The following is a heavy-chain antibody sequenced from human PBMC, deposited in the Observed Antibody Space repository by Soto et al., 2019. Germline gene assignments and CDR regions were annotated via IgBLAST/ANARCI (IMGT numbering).Heavy chain of an antibody. Sequence: QVQLQESGPRLVSPSQTLSLTCTVSGGSISSAAYCWSWIRQSPDKGLEWIGHIYDGGTTYSSPSLKGRVPISADTSETQFPLQLSSVSAADTAVYYCARGPSGDKIDYWGQGIQVTVSS. CDR2: IYDGGTT. D-gene: IGHD7-27*01. J-gene: IGHJ4*02. CDR3: ARGPSGDKIDY. CDR1: GGSISSAAYC. V-gene: IGHV4-30-4*01.